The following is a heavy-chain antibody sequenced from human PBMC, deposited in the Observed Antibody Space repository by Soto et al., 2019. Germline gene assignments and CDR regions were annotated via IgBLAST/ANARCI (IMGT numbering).Heavy chain of an antibody. J-gene: IGHJ4*02. CDR1: GGTFSIYT. CDR2: IIPILGIA. CDR3: ARLGDMNYYDSSGPRSY. V-gene: IGHV1-69*02. Sequence: SVKVSCKASGGTFSIYTISWVLQAPGQGLEWMGRIIPILGIANYAQKFQGRVTITADKSTSTAYMELSSLRSEDTAVYYCARLGDMNYYDSSGPRSYWGQGTLVTVS. D-gene: IGHD3-22*01.